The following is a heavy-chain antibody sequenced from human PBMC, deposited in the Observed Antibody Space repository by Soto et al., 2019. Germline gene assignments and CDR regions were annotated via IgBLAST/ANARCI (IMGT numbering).Heavy chain of an antibody. J-gene: IGHJ5*02. D-gene: IGHD1-1*01. Sequence: GGSLRLSCAASGFTFSSYAMSWVCQAPGKGLEWVSAISAGGGNTYYRDSVKGRFTISRDNSKNTLYLQMNSLRAEDTAVYFCAQTTPSIHWFDPWGQGTLVTVSS. CDR3: AQTTPSIHWFDP. CDR2: ISAGGGNT. V-gene: IGHV3-23*01. CDR1: GFTFSSYA.